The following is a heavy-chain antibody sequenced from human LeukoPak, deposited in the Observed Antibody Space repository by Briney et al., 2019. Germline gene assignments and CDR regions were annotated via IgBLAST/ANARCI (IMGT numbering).Heavy chain of an antibody. CDR1: GCTVSSNY. Sequence: PGESLRLSCASSGCTVSSNYMSWVRQAPGKELEWVSVIYSGGSTYYADSVKGRFTISRDNSKNTLYLQMNSLRAEDTAVYYCARGVYTLIDYWGQGTLVTVSS. J-gene: IGHJ4*02. CDR3: ARGVYTLIDY. V-gene: IGHV3-66*02. D-gene: IGHD5/OR15-5a*01. CDR2: IYSGGST.